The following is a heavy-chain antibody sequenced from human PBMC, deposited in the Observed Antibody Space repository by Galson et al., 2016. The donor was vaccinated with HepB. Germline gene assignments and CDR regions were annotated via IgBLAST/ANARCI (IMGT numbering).Heavy chain of an antibody. CDR3: ARAPPHRSSVYYYWAEPFAY. D-gene: IGHD3-22*01. V-gene: IGHV3-48*03. CDR2: ISSSGSSR. CDR1: GFTFSSYE. J-gene: IGHJ4*02. Sequence: SLRLSCAASGFTFSSYEMNWVRQAPGKGLEWLSYISSSGSSRYNADSVKGRFTISRDNAKNSLYLQMNSLRAEDTAVYYCARAPPHRSSVYYYWAEPFAYWGQGTLVTVSS.